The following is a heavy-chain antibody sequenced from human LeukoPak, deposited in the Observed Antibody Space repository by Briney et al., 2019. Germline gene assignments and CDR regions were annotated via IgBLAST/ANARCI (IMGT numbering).Heavy chain of an antibody. Sequence: PGRSLRLSCAASGFTFSSYGMHWVRQAPGKGLEWVAVIWYDGSNKYYADSVKGRFTISRDNSKNTLYLQMNSLRAEDTAVHYCAREATVAGTSALDYWGQGTLVTVSS. J-gene: IGHJ4*02. V-gene: IGHV3-33*01. D-gene: IGHD6-19*01. CDR1: GFTFSSYG. CDR2: IWYDGSNK. CDR3: AREATVAGTSALDY.